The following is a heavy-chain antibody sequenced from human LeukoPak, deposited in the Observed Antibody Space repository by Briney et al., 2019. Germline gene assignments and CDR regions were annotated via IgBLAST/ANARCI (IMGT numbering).Heavy chain of an antibody. CDR1: GFTFSTYS. CDR2: ISSSSSTI. Sequence: GGSLRLSCAASGFTFSTYSMNWVRQAPGKGLEWVSYISSSSSTIYYADSVKGRFTISRDNAKNSLYLQMNSLRAEDTAVYYCTSNFDFWGQGTLVTVSS. CDR3: TSNFDF. V-gene: IGHV3-48*01. J-gene: IGHJ4*02.